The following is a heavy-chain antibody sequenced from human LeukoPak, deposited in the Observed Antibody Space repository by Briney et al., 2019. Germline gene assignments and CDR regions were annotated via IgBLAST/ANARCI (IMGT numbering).Heavy chain of an antibody. CDR1: GGSISSYY. CDR3: ARTREQDLLYYFDY. CDR2: IYYSGST. D-gene: IGHD2/OR15-2a*01. J-gene: IGHJ4*02. Sequence: SETLSLTCTVSGGSISSYYWSWIRQPPGKGLEWIGYIYYSGSTNYNPSLKSRVTISVDTSKNQFSLKLSSVTAADTAVYYCARTREQDLLYYFDYWGPGTLVTVSS. V-gene: IGHV4-59*01.